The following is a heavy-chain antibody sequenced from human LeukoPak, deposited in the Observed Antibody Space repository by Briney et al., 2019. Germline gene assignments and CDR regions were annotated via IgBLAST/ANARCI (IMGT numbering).Heavy chain of an antibody. J-gene: IGHJ4*02. CDR2: IKSKTDGGTT. D-gene: IGHD2-2*01. CDR3: TTSNLGYCSSTSFRGAVSPYCFDY. CDR1: GFTFSNAW. Sequence: GGSLRLSCAASGFTFSNAWMGWVRQAPGKGLEWVGRIKSKTDGGTTDYAAPVKGRFTISRDDSKNTLYLQMNSLKTEDTAVYYCTTSNLGYCSSTSFRGAVSPYCFDYWGQGTLVTVSS. V-gene: IGHV3-15*01.